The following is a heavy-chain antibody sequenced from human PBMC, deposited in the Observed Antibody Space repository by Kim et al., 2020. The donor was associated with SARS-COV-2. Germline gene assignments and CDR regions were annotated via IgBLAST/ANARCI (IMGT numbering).Heavy chain of an antibody. D-gene: IGHD6-13*01. CDR1: GYTFTGRY. V-gene: IGHV1-2*06. Sequence: ASVKVSCKASGYTFTGRYMHWVRQAPGQGPEWMGRVDPNFGSTNYAPRFQGRVTMTRDTSITTAYMELTSLKSDDTAIYFCAGGIAAAGNYFDYWGQGTL. J-gene: IGHJ4*02. CDR2: VDPNFGST. CDR3: AGGIAAAGNYFDY.